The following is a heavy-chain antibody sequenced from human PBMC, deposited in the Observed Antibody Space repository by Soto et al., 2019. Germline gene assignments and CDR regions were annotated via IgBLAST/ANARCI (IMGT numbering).Heavy chain of an antibody. D-gene: IGHD2-2*01. CDR1: GGSISSGDYY. V-gene: IGHV4-30-4*01. CDR2: IYYSGST. Sequence: SETLPLTCTVSGGSISSGDYYWSWIRQPPGKGLEWIGYIYYSGSTYYNPSLKSRVTISVDTSKNQFSLKLSSVTAADTAVYYCARVNIVVVPAAMQIYYYYGMDVWGQGTTVTVSS. CDR3: ARVNIVVVPAAMQIYYYYGMDV. J-gene: IGHJ6*02.